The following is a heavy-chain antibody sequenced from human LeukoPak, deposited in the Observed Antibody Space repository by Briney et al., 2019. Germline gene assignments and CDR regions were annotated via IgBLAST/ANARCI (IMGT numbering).Heavy chain of an antibody. CDR3: AEDVGGGLGYFDY. CDR2: IRYDGSNK. J-gene: IGHJ4*02. Sequence: GGSLRLSCAASGFTFSSYGMHWVRQAPGKGLEWVAFIRYDGSNKYYADSVKGRFTISRDNSKNTLYLQMNSLRAEDTAVYYCAEDVGGGLGYFDYWGQGTLVTVSS. CDR1: GFTFSSYG. D-gene: IGHD3-16*01. V-gene: IGHV3-30*02.